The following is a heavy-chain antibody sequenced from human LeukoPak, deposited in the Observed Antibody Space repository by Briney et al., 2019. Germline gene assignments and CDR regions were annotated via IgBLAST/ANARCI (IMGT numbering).Heavy chain of an antibody. CDR3: ASRPHSSRNPPDY. V-gene: IGHV4-39*07. CDR2: IYYSGRT. D-gene: IGHD6-13*01. Sequence: PSETLSLTCTVSGDSISKSNYYWGWIRQPPGKDLECIGTIYYSGRTYYNPSLTSRVTLSVDTSKNQFSLKLSSVTAADTAVYYCASRPHSSRNPPDYWGQGTLVTVSS. CDR1: GDSISKSNYY. J-gene: IGHJ4*02.